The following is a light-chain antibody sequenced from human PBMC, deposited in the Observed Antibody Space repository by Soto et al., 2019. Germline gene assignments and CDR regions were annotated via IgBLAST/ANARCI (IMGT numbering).Light chain of an antibody. CDR2: DVS. CDR1: SSDVGGYNY. Sequence: QSVLTQPASVSGSPGQSITISCTGTSSDVGGYNYVSWYQHHPGKAPKLMIFDVSNRPSGVSNRFSGSKSGNTASLPISGLQPEDEADYYCSSYTTSNTRQIVFGTGTKVT. CDR3: SSYTTSNTRQIV. V-gene: IGLV2-14*03. J-gene: IGLJ1*01.